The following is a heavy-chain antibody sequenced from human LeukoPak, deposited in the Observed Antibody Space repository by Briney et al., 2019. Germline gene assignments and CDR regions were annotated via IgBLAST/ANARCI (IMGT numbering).Heavy chain of an antibody. CDR2: VYYSGDT. CDR3: ARHPFATPFDY. D-gene: IGHD2-15*01. J-gene: IGHJ4*02. CDR1: GDSVSGVY. Sequence: TSETLSLTCTVSGDSVSGVYWSWIRQPPGKGLEWIGCVYYSGDTNYNPSLKSRVTMSLDTSKNQVSLRLSSVTAADTAVYYCARHPFATPFDYWGRGTLLTVSS. V-gene: IGHV4-59*08.